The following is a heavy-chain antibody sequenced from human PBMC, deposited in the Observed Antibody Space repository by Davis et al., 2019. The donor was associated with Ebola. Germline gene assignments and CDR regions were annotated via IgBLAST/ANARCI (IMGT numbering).Heavy chain of an antibody. CDR1: GFTFGSYG. D-gene: IGHD3-16*01. CDR3: AKDWGSCLDY. Sequence: GESLKISCAASGFTFGSYGMHWVRQAPGKGLEWVAFIRYDGSNKYYADSVKGRFTISRDNSKNTVYLQMNSLRAEDTAVYYCAKDWGSCLDYWGQGTLVTVSS. V-gene: IGHV3-30*02. CDR2: IRYDGSNK. J-gene: IGHJ4*02.